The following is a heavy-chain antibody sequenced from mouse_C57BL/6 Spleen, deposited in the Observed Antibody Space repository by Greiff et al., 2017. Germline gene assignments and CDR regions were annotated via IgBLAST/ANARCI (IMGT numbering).Heavy chain of an antibody. V-gene: IGHV5-6*02. CDR2: ISSGGSYT. CDR1: GFTFSSYG. Sequence: EVKVVESGGDLVKPGGSLKLSCAASGFTFSSYGMSWVRQTPDKRLEWVATISSGGSYTYYPDSVKGRFTISRDNAKNTLYLQMSSLKSEDTAMYYCARRGGYDYFDYWGQGTTLTVSS. J-gene: IGHJ2*01. CDR3: ARRGGYDYFDY. D-gene: IGHD2-2*01.